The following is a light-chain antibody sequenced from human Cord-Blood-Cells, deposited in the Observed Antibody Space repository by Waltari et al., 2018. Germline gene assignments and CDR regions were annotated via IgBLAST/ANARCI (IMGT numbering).Light chain of an antibody. J-gene: IGLJ1*01. Sequence: QSALTPPPSASGSPGQSVTISCTGTSSDVGGLNYVSWYQQHPGKAPKLMIYEVSKRPSGVPDRFSGSKSGNTASLTVSGLQAEDEADYYCSSYAGSNNYVFGTGTKVTVL. CDR1: SSDVGGLNY. CDR3: SSYAGSNNYV. CDR2: EVS. V-gene: IGLV2-8*01.